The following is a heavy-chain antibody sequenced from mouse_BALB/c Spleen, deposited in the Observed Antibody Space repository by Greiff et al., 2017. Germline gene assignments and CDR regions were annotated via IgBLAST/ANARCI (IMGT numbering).Heavy chain of an antibody. D-gene: IGHD2-4*01. CDR1: GYAFTNYL. CDR2: INPGSGGT. Sequence: QVQLQQSGAELVRPGTSVKVSCKASGYAFTNYLIEWVKQRPGQGLEWIGVINPGSGGTNYNEKFKGKATLTADKSSSTAYMQLSSLTSDDSAVYFCARSHYDYDEDWFAYWGQGTLVTVSA. V-gene: IGHV1-54*01. CDR3: ARSHYDYDEDWFAY. J-gene: IGHJ3*01.